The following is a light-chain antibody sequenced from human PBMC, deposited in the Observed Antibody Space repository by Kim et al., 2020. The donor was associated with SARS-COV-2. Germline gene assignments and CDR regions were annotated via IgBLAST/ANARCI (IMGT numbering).Light chain of an antibody. CDR3: NSRDSSGNHPV. Sequence: SSELTQDPAVSVALGQTVRITCQGDSLRSYYASWYQQKPGQAPVLVIYGKNNRPSGIPDRFSGSNSGNTDSLTITGAQAEDEADYYCNSRDSSGNHPVFGGGTQLTVL. J-gene: IGLJ2*01. CDR1: SLRSYY. CDR2: GKN. V-gene: IGLV3-19*01.